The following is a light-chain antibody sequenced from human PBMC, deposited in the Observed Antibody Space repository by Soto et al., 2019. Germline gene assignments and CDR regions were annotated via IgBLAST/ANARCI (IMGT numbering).Light chain of an antibody. CDR3: QTWGPGIVV. J-gene: IGLJ2*01. CDR1: SGHRTYA. CDR2: INSDGSH. Sequence: QPVLTQSPSVSASQGASVNLTCTLSSGHRTYAIAWHQVQSGKGPRFLMTINSDGSHNRGDGVPARFSGASFGAERFLIISSLQSDDETDYYCQTWGPGIVVFGGGTKLTVL. V-gene: IGLV4-69*01.